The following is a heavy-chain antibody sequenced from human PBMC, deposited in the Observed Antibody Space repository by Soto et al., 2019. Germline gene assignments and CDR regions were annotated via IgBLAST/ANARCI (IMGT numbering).Heavy chain of an antibody. CDR1: GFTLRTYT. CDR2: ISISSSDR. Sequence: EVQLVESGGGLVKPGGSLRLSCAASGFTLRTYTMNWVRQAPGKGLEWVSSISISSSDRYYADSVRGRFTISRDNAKNALYLQMNSLRADDTAVYFGVRGMNPLFGGKGTLVTVSS. V-gene: IGHV3-21*06. J-gene: IGHJ4*01. CDR3: VRGMNPLF.